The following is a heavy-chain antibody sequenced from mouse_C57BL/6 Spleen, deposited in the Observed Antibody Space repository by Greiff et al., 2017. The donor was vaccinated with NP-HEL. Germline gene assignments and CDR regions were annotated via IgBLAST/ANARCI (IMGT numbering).Heavy chain of an antibody. D-gene: IGHD1-1*02. V-gene: IGHV1-18*01. CDR2: INPNNGGT. J-gene: IGHJ4*01. Sequence: EVQLQQSGPELVKPGASVKIPCKASGYTFTDYNMDWVKQSHGKSLEWIGDINPNNGGTIYNQKFKGKATLIVDKSSSTAYMELRSLTSEDTAVYYCARSYGYFTMDYWGQGTSVTVSS. CDR1: GYTFTDYN. CDR3: ARSYGYFTMDY.